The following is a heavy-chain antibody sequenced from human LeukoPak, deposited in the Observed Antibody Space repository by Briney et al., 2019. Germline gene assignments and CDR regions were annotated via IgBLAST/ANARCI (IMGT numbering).Heavy chain of an antibody. J-gene: IGHJ4*02. CDR1: GLTFSRYP. CDR2: ISGSAGDI. D-gene: IGHD6-13*01. V-gene: IGHV3-23*01. CDR3: AKDQEGYDY. Sequence: GGSLRLSCVVSGLTFSRYPMTWVRQAPGKGLEWVSTISGSAGDIHYADSVKGRFTISRDNAKNTLYLQMTSLRVEDTAVYYCAKDQEGYDYWGQGTLVTVSS.